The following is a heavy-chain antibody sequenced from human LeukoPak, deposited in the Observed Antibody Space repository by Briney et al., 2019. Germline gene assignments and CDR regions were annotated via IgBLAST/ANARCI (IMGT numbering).Heavy chain of an antibody. CDR3: ARDKAGYGDYYFDY. J-gene: IGHJ4*02. CDR2: IKQDGSEK. D-gene: IGHD4-17*01. V-gene: IGHV3-7*01. Sequence: SGGSLRLSCAASGFTFSSYWMSWVRQAPGKGLEWVANIKQDGSEKYYVDSVKGRFTISRDNAKNSLYLQMNSLRAEDTAVYYCARDKAGYGDYYFDYWGQGTLVTVSS. CDR1: GFTFSSYW.